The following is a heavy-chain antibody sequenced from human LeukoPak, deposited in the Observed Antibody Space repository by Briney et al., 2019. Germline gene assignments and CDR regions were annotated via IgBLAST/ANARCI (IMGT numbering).Heavy chain of an antibody. Sequence: GGSLRPSCAASGFTFSSYSMNWVRQAPGKGLEWVSSISSSSSYIYYADSVKGRFTISRDNAKNSLYLQMNSLRAEDTAVYYCARVWRDGYNFGAFDIWGQGTMVTVSS. J-gene: IGHJ3*02. CDR1: GFTFSSYS. CDR3: ARVWRDGYNFGAFDI. D-gene: IGHD5-24*01. V-gene: IGHV3-21*01. CDR2: ISSSSSYI.